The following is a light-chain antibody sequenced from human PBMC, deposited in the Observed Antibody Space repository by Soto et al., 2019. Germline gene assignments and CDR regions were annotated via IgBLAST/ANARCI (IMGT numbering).Light chain of an antibody. CDR1: SSDVGGYNY. J-gene: IGLJ2*01. CDR2: DVS. V-gene: IGLV2-11*01. Sequence: QSALTQPRSVSGSPGQSVTISCTGTSSDVGGYNYVSWYQQHPGKAPKLMIYDVSKRPSGVPDRFSGSKSGNSASLTISGLQAEDEADYYCCLYAGSYTFVVFGGGTKVT. CDR3: CLYAGSYTFVV.